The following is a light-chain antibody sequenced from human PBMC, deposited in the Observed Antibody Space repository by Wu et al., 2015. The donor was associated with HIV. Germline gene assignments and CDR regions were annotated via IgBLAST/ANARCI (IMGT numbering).Light chain of an antibody. CDR1: QSISSY. CDR2: AAS. CDR3: QQSYITPRT. J-gene: IGKJ4*01. V-gene: IGKV1-39*01. Sequence: DIQMPQSPSSLSASVGDRVTITCRASQSISSYLNWYQQKPGKAPNLLIYAASSLQSGVPSRFSGSGSGTDFTLTISSLQPEDFATYYCQQSYITPRTFGGGTKVKIK.